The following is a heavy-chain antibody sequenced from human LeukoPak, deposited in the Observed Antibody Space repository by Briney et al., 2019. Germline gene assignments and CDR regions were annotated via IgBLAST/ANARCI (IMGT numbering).Heavy chain of an antibody. CDR3: ASSGVNDYSDLIDY. J-gene: IGHJ4*02. D-gene: IGHD4-17*01. Sequence: GASVKVSCKASGYTFTSYDINWVRQAPGQGLEWMGWINPNSGGTNYAQKFQGRVTMTRDTSISTAYMELSRLRSDDTAVYYCASSGVNDYSDLIDYWGQGTLVTVSS. V-gene: IGHV1-2*02. CDR2: INPNSGGT. CDR1: GYTFTSYD.